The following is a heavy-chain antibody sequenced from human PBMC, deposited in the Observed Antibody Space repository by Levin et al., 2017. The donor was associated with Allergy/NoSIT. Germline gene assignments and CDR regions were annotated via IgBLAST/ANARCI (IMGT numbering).Heavy chain of an antibody. CDR2: IYHSGST. CDR1: GGSISSGGYS. CDR3: ARTLRNWNYIDY. Sequence: TSETLSLTCAVSGGSISSGGYSWSWIRQPPGKGLEWIGYIYHSGSTYYNPSLKSRVTISVDRSKNQFSLKLSSVTAADTAVYYCARTLRNWNYIDYWGQGTLVTVSS. V-gene: IGHV4-30-2*01. J-gene: IGHJ4*02. D-gene: IGHD1-1*01.